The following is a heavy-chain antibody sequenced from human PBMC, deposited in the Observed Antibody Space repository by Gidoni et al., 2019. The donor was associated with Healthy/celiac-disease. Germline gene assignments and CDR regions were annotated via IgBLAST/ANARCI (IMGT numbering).Heavy chain of an antibody. J-gene: IGHJ4*02. Sequence: QVQLVQSGAEVKKPGSSVKVSCKASGGTFSSYAISWVRQAPGQGLEWMGRIIPILGIANYAQKFQGRVTITADKSTSTAYMELSSLRSEDTAVYYCARDRGDGYNYSPFGYWGQGTLVTVSS. V-gene: IGHV1-69*04. CDR3: ARDRGDGYNYSPFGY. CDR2: IIPILGIA. D-gene: IGHD5-12*01. CDR1: GGTFSSYA.